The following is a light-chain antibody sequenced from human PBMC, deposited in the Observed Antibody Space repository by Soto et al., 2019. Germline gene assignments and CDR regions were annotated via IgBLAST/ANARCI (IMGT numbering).Light chain of an antibody. J-gene: IGKJ1*01. V-gene: IGKV3-11*01. CDR1: QSVSSY. CDR3: QLRSNWPPTWT. Sequence: EIVLTQSPATLSLSPGERATRSCRASQSVSSYLAWYQQKPGQAPRLLIYDASSRATGIPARFSGSGSGTDFTLTISSLEPEDFAVYYCQLRSNWPPTWTFGQGTKVEIK. CDR2: DAS.